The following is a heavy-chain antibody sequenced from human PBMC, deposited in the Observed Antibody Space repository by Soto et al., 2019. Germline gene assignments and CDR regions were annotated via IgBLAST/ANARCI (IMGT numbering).Heavy chain of an antibody. V-gene: IGHV1-58*01. Sequence: SVKVSCKASGFTFTSSAVQWVRQARGQRLEWIGWIVVGSGNTNYAQKFQERVTITRDMSTSTACMELSSLRSEDTAFYYCARHHPIGNNWNYFDYWGQGTLVTVSS. CDR3: ARHHPIGNNWNYFDY. J-gene: IGHJ4*02. CDR2: IVVGSGNT. CDR1: GFTFTSSA. D-gene: IGHD1-1*01.